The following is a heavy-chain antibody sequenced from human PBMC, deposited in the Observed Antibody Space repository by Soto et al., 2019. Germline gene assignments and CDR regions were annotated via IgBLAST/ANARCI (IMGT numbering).Heavy chain of an antibody. CDR1: GFTFIGST. CDR2: IRSKANDYAT. Sequence: EVQLVESEGGLVQPGGSLKLSCAASGFTFIGSTMHWVRQASGKGLEWVGRIRSKANDYATTYAASVNGRFTISRDNSKNTAYLQMNSLKTEDAAVYYCTRSDYAMDVWGQGTTVTVSS. J-gene: IGHJ6*02. CDR3: TRSDYAMDV. V-gene: IGHV3-73*02.